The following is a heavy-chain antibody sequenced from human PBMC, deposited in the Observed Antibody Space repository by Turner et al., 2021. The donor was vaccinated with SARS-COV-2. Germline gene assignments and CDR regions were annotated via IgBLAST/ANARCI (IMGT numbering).Heavy chain of an antibody. CDR1: GFSFSNYG. V-gene: IGHV3-30*18. J-gene: IGHJ6*02. CDR3: AKSNRGSYYYGMDV. CDR2: ISYDGSNK. Sequence: QVQLVESGGGVVQPGRSLRISCAASGFSFSNYGMHWGRQATGKGLEWVALISYDGSNKDYADSVKGRFTISRDNSKNTLYLQMNSLRAEDTAVYYCAKSNRGSYYYGMDVWGQGTTVTVSS. D-gene: IGHD3-10*01.